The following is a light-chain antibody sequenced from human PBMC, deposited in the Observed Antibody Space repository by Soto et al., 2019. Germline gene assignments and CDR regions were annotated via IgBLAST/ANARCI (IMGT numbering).Light chain of an antibody. V-gene: IGKV3-20*01. Sequence: EIVLTQSPGTLSLSPGERATLSCRASQTVSSNYFAWYQQKPGQAPRLLIYAVSYRATGVPDGFSGSGSGTDFTLTISRLEPEDAAVYYCQQYGTSFGQGAKLEI. CDR1: QTVSSNY. CDR3: QQYGTS. CDR2: AVS. J-gene: IGKJ2*01.